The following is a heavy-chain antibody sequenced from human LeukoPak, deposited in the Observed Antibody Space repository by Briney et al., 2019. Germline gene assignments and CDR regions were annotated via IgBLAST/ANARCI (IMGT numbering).Heavy chain of an antibody. CDR2: ISSSGSQT. D-gene: IGHD1-14*01. Sequence: GGSLRLSCAASGFTFSDYYLSWIRRAPGKGLECVSYISSSGSQTLHADSVKGRFTISRDNAKNSLYLQMNSLRAEDTAVYYCARNRNYGLDIWGQGTKVTVSS. V-gene: IGHV3-11*06. CDR1: GFTFSDYY. J-gene: IGHJ3*02. CDR3: ARNRNYGLDI.